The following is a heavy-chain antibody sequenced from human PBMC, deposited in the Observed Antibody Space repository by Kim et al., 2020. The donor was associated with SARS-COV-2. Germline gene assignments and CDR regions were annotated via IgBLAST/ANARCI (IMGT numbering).Heavy chain of an antibody. J-gene: IGHJ4*02. CDR1: GGTFSNYA. V-gene: IGHV1-69*13. Sequence: PVKVSCMASGGTFSNYAISWVRQAPGQGLEWMGGFIPIVDTPTYAQKFQGRVTITADESTSTAYMELSSLRSDDTAVYYCVRAGVSGYNRPHAYWGQGTLVTVSS. CDR2: FIPIVDTP. CDR3: VRAGVSGYNRPHAY. D-gene: IGHD5-12*01.